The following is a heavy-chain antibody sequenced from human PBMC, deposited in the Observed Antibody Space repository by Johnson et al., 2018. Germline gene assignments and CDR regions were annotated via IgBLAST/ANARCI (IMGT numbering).Heavy chain of an antibody. CDR1: GVSLSLHQ. D-gene: IGHD2-21*02. CDR3: ARGADPYCCGDCCFQY. CDR2: IYEDGST. J-gene: IGHJ1*01. V-gene: IGHV4-59*11. Sequence: QVQLQESGPGLVKPSETLSLICTVSGVSLSLHQWDWIRQPPGKGLEWIGVIYEDGSTNYNPSLKSRVTISVDTSKNPFSLKLTSATAADPAVYYCARGADPYCCGDCCFQYWGQDTLVTVSS.